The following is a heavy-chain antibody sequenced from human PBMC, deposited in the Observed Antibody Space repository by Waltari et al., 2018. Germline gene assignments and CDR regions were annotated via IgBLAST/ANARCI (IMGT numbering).Heavy chain of an antibody. Sequence: QVQLVESGGGVVQPGRSLRLSCAASGFTFSSYGMHWVRQAPGKGLEWVAVIWYDGSNKYYADSVKGRFTISRDNSKNTLYLQMNSLRAEDTAVYYCAKARHLRFLEWLSPLDYWGQGTLVTVSS. V-gene: IGHV3-33*06. J-gene: IGHJ4*02. D-gene: IGHD3-3*01. CDR2: IWYDGSNK. CDR3: AKARHLRFLEWLSPLDY. CDR1: GFTFSSYG.